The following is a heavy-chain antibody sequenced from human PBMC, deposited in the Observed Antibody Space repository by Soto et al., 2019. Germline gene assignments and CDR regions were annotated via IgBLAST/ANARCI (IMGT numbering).Heavy chain of an antibody. CDR3: AKDKSFSSWSGLDY. J-gene: IGHJ4*02. Sequence: HPGGSLSLSCAASGFTFSSYAMHWVRQAPGKGLEWVSGICCNSGSIGYADSVKGRFTISRDNAKNSLYLQMNSLRAEDTALYYCAKDKSFSSWSGLDYWGQGTLVTVSS. V-gene: IGHV3-9*01. CDR2: ICCNSGSI. CDR1: GFTFSSYA. D-gene: IGHD6-13*01.